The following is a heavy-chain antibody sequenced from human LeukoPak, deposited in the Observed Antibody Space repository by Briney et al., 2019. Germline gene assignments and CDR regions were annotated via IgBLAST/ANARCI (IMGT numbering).Heavy chain of an antibody. CDR2: INAGNGNT. CDR1: GYTFTGYY. D-gene: IGHD3-22*01. CDR3: ARTGFGYYDSSGYFHASYYYMDV. J-gene: IGHJ6*03. V-gene: IGHV1-3*03. Sequence: ASVKVSCKASGYTFTGYYMHWVRQAPGQRLEWMGWINAGNGNTKYSQEFQGRVTITRDTSASTAYMELSSLRSEDMAVYYCARTGFGYYDSSGYFHASYYYMDVWGKGTTVTVSS.